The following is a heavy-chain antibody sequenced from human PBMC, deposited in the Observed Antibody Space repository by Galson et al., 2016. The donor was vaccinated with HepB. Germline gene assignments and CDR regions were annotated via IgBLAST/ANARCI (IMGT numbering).Heavy chain of an antibody. V-gene: IGHV3-23*01. Sequence: SLRLSCAASGFTFSSYAMHWVRQAPGKGLEWVSAISGSDGSTYYADSVKGRFTISRDNSKNTLYLQRNSLRAEDTAVYYCAKGQQLAYFDYWGQGTLVTVSS. CDR3: AKGQQLAYFDY. CDR2: ISGSDGST. J-gene: IGHJ4*02. CDR1: GFTFSSYA. D-gene: IGHD6-13*01.